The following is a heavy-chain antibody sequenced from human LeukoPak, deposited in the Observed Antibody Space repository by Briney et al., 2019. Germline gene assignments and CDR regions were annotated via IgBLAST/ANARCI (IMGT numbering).Heavy chain of an antibody. V-gene: IGHV3-21*01. D-gene: IGHD6-13*01. CDR3: AREGIAAAHYAIDI. J-gene: IGHJ3*02. CDR2: ISSSSSYI. CDR1: GFTSSSYS. Sequence: GGSLRLSCAASGFTSSSYSMNWVRQAPGKGLEWVSSISSSSSYIYYADSVKGRFTISRDNAKNSLYLQMNSLRAEDTAVYYCAREGIAAAHYAIDIWGQGTMVTVSS.